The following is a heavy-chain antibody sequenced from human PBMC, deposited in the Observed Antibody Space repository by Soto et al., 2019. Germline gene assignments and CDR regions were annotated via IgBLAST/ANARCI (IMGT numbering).Heavy chain of an antibody. D-gene: IGHD2-15*01. J-gene: IGHJ5*02. CDR3: ARGYCSSGSCFNWFDP. CDR1: GGSISSYY. CDR2: IYYSGIT. Sequence: PSETLSLTCTVSGGSISSYYCSWIRQPPGKGLEWIGYIYYSGITNYNPSLKSRVTISVDTSKNQFSLKLSSVTAADTAVYYCARGYCSSGSCFNWFDPWGQETLVTVSS. V-gene: IGHV4-59*08.